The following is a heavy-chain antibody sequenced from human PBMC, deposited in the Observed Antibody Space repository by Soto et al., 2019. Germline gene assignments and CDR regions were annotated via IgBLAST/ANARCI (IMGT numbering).Heavy chain of an antibody. CDR1: GFTFSSYG. CDR3: ARDPHPGIAAAVPGNWFDP. J-gene: IGHJ5*02. Sequence: GGALRLSCEASGFTFSSYGMHWVRQAPGKGLEWVAVIWYDGSNKYYADSVKGRFTISRDNSKNTLYLQMNSLRAEDTAVYHCARDPHPGIAAAVPGNWFDPWGQGTLVTVSS. V-gene: IGHV3-33*01. D-gene: IGHD6-13*01. CDR2: IWYDGSNK.